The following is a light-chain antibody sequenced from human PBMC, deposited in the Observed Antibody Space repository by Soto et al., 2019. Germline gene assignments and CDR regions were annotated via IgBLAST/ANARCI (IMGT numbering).Light chain of an antibody. Sequence: DIQMTQSPSSVSASVGDRVTITCRTSQDISRWLSWYQQKPGKAPKLLMYAASTLQSGVPSRFSGSGSGTDFTLTISSLQTEDFAAYNCQQANSVARMFGGGTKVAIK. CDR3: QQANSVARM. V-gene: IGKV1-12*01. CDR2: AAS. J-gene: IGKJ4*02. CDR1: QDISRW.